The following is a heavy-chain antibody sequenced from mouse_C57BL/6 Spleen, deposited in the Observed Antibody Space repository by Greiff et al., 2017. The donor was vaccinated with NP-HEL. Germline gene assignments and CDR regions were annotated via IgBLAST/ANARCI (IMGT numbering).Heavy chain of an antibody. CDR3: ARGDVDY. D-gene: IGHD3-3*01. V-gene: IGHV1-82*01. CDR1: GYAFSSSW. J-gene: IGHJ2*01. CDR2: IYPGDGDT. Sequence: VKLMESGPELVKPGASVKISCKASGYAFSSSWMNWVKQRPGKGLEWIGRIYPGDGDTNYNGKFKGKATLTADKSSSTAYMQLSSLTSEDSAVYFCARGDVDYWGQGTTLTVSS.